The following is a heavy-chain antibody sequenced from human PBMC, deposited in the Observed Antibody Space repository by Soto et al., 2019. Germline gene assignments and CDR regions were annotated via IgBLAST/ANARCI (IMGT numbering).Heavy chain of an antibody. CDR1: GGSISSGGYS. D-gene: IGHD3-3*01. Sequence: QLQLQESGSGLVKPSQTLSLTCAVSGGSISSGGYSWSWIRQPPGKGLEWIGYIYHSGSTYYNPSIKSRVTIPIDRSRNQFSLKVSSVTAADTAVYYCARARYYDFWSGREGQYGMDVWGQGTTVTVSS. V-gene: IGHV4-30-2*01. CDR3: ARARYYDFWSGREGQYGMDV. J-gene: IGHJ6*02. CDR2: IYHSGST.